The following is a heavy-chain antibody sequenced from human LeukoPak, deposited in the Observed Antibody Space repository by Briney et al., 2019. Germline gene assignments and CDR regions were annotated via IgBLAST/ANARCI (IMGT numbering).Heavy chain of an antibody. J-gene: IGHJ4*02. Sequence: SHTLSLTCAISGDRGSRNSADWQWISQSPSRGLDLLGRIYYRSQWYYNYAVSLKSRITINPDTSKNQFSLQLNSVTPEDTAVYYCARGDQDFDYWGQGTLVTVSS. CDR1: GDRGSRNSAD. CDR2: IYYRSQWYY. V-gene: IGHV6-1*01. D-gene: IGHD2-21*01. CDR3: ARGDQDFDY.